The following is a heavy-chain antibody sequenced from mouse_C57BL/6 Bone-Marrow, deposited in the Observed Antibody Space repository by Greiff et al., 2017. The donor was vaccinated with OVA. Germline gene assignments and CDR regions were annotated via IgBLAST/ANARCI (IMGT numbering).Heavy chain of an antibody. CDR3: ANHWDCWFAY. CDR2: IHPSDSDT. D-gene: IGHD4-1*01. V-gene: IGHV1-74*01. J-gene: IGHJ3*01. CDR1: GYTFTSYW. Sequence: QVQLQQPGAELVKPGASVKVSCKASGYTFTSYWMHWVKQRPGQGLEWIGRIHPSDSDTNYNQKFKGKATLTVDKSSSTAYMELHSLTSEDSAVYFCANHWDCWFAYWGQGTLVTVSA.